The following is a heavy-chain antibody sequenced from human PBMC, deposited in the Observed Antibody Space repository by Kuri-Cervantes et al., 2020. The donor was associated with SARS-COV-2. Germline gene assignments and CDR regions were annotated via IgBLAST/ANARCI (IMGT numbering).Heavy chain of an antibody. CDR1: GDSSTHYF. CDR3: ARDRGGSRTSWVEFDA. V-gene: IGHV4-59*01. D-gene: IGHD2-2*01. CDR2: IPGSGAA. Sequence: GSLRLAWNIPGDSSTHYFWNWLRQSPGKGLEWIALIPGSGAAEYNPSLKSRVTISLDMSKRRVSLRLASVTAADTAIYYCARDRGGSRTSWVEFDAWGQGILVTVAS. J-gene: IGHJ5*02.